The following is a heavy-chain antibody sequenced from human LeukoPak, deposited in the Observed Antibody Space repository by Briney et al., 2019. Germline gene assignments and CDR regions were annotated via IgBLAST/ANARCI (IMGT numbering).Heavy chain of an antibody. V-gene: IGHV4-30-4*01. J-gene: IGHJ4*02. Sequence: SQTLSLTCTVSGGSISSGDYYWSWIRQPPGKGLEWIGYIYYSGSTYYNPSLKSRVTISVDTSKNQFSLKLSSVTAADTAVYYCARAQCGGDCYFSYWGQGTLVTVSS. CDR1: GGSISSGDYY. D-gene: IGHD2-21*02. CDR3: ARAQCGGDCYFSY. CDR2: IYYSGST.